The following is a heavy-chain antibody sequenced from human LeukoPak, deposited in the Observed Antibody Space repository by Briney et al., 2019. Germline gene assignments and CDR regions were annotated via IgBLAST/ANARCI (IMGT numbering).Heavy chain of an antibody. J-gene: IGHJ3*02. D-gene: IGHD6-13*01. CDR3: ARGGIDAFDI. CDR2: IYYSGST. V-gene: IGHV4-39*01. Sequence: SETLSLTCTVSGGSISSSSYYWGWIRQPPGKGLEWIGSIYYSGSTYYNPSLKSRVTISVDTSKNQFSLKLSSVTAADTAVYYCARGGIDAFDIWGQGTMVTVSS. CDR1: GGSISSSSYY.